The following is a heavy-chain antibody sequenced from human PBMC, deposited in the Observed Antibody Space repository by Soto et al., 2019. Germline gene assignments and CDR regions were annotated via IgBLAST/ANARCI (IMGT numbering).Heavy chain of an antibody. CDR2: IYSSGHT. D-gene: IGHD6-13*01. CDR3: ARDSFNAGLYFDH. Sequence: SETLSLTCTVSGDTINGYFWNWIRQPPGKGLEWIGYIYSSGHTTYNPSLKSRVTMSVDTSKNQFSLILNSVTAADTAVYYCARDSFNAGLYFDHWGRGXLVTVSS. J-gene: IGHJ4*02. V-gene: IGHV4-59*01. CDR1: GDTINGYF.